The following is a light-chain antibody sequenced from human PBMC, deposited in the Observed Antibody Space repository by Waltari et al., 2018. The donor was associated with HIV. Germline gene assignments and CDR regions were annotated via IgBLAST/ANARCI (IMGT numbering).Light chain of an antibody. CDR2: EDN. CDR1: GGSIASSY. V-gene: IGLV6-57*01. J-gene: IGLJ2*01. CDR3: QSYDITNVV. Sequence: NFMLTQPQSVSEFPGKTVTISCTRSGGSIASSYVQLYQQRPGRSPTIVIYEDNQRPSGVPDRFSGSIDSSSNSASLAISGLKTEDEADYYCQSYDITNVVFGGGTKLAVL.